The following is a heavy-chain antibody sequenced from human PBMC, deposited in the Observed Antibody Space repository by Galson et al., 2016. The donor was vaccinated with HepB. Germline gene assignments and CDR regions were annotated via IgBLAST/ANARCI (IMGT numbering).Heavy chain of an antibody. D-gene: IGHD6-19*01. CDR2: ILHGGSP. V-gene: IGHV3-23*01. CDR3: AKYCLSGSCLNLRGHFYYGMND. CDR1: GFIFSGRS. Sequence: SLRLSCAAAGFIFSGRSTSWVRQAPGKGLEWVAAILHGGSPYYTDSVKGRFTVSRDNSKYTVYLQMSSLRSEDTTVYYCAKYCLSGSCLNLRGHFYYGMNDLGQGTTVIVSS. J-gene: IGHJ6*02.